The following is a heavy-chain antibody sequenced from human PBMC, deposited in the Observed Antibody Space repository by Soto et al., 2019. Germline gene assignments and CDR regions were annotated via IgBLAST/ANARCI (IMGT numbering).Heavy chain of an antibody. Sequence: QVQLVQSGAEEKKPGASVKVSCKASGYTFTSYAMHWVRQAPGQRLEWMGWINAGNGNTQYSQKFQGRVTSTRDTSASTAYMALSSLRSEDTAVYYCARDPSYYGMDVWGQGTTVTVSS. V-gene: IGHV1-3*05. CDR1: GYTFTSYA. CDR3: ARDPSYYGMDV. J-gene: IGHJ6*02. CDR2: INAGNGNT.